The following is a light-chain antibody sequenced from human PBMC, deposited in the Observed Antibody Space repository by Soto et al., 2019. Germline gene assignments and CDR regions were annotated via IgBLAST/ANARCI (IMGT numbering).Light chain of an antibody. CDR2: GAS. J-gene: IGKJ1*01. V-gene: IGKV3-20*01. CDR3: QQYGSSPPRT. CDR1: QSVSNDF. Sequence: EIVLTQSPGILSLSPGERATLSCRAIQSVSNDFLAWCQQKPGQAPRLLIYGASTRASDVPDRFSGSGSGADFTLSISRLEPEDFAVYYCQQYGSSPPRTFGQGTKVDIK.